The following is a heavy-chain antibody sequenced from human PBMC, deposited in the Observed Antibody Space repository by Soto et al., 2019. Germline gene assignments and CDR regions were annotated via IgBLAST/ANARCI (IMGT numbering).Heavy chain of an antibody. V-gene: IGHV3-21*01. CDR3: ARDQPIRVYAMAYYYYYYMDV. J-gene: IGHJ6*03. D-gene: IGHD2-8*01. Sequence: EVQLVESGGGLVKPGGSLRLSCAASGFTFSSYSMNWVRQAPGKGLEWVSSISSSSSSYIYYADSVKGRFTISRDNAKNSLYLQMNSLRAEDTAVYYCARDQPIRVYAMAYYYYYYMDVWGKGTTVTVSS. CDR1: GFTFSSYS. CDR2: ISSSSSSYI.